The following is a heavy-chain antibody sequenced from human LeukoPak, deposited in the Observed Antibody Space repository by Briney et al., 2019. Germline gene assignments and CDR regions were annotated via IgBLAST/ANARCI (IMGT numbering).Heavy chain of an antibody. CDR3: ARAGIAVSAPDY. CDR2: IYYSGST. J-gene: IGHJ4*02. D-gene: IGHD6-19*01. V-gene: IGHV4-59*01. Sequence: SETLSLTCTVSGGSISSYYWSWIRQPPGKGLEWIGYIYYSGSTNYNPSLKSRVTISVDTSKNQFSLKLSSVTAADTAVYYCARAGIAVSAPDYWGQGTLVTVSS. CDR1: GGSISSYY.